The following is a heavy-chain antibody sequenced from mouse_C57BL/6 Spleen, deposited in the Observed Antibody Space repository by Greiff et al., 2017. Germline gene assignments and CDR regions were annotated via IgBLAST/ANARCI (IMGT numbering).Heavy chain of an antibody. CDR1: GYTFTSYG. V-gene: IGHV1-81*01. CDR2: IYPRSGNT. Sequence: QVQLQQSGAELARPGASVKLSCKASGYTFTSYGISWVKQRTGQGLEWIGEIYPRSGNTYYNEKFKGKATLTADKSSSTAYMALRSLTSEDSAVYFCARGETRYWYFDVWGTGTTVTVSS. CDR3: ARGETRYWYFDV. J-gene: IGHJ1*03.